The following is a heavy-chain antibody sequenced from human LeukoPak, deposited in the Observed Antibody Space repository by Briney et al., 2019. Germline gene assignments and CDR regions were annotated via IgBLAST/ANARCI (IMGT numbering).Heavy chain of an antibody. D-gene: IGHD6-13*01. CDR3: ARGRLGSSWYYYYMDV. J-gene: IGHJ6*03. CDR1: GGSFSGYY. Sequence: SETLSLTRAVYGGSFSGYYWSWIRQPPGKGLEWIGEINHSGSTNYNPSLKSRVTISVDTSKNQFSLKLSSVTAADTAVYYCARGRLGSSWYYYYMDVWGKGTTVTVSS. CDR2: INHSGST. V-gene: IGHV4-34*01.